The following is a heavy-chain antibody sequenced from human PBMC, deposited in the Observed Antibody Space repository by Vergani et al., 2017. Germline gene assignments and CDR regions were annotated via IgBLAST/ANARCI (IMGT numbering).Heavy chain of an antibody. D-gene: IGHD2-2*01. CDR1: GFTLSSHA. J-gene: IGHJ4*02. CDR2: IWYDGSKE. CDR3: ASSKDPGTFDY. Sequence: QVQLEESGGGVVQPGRSLRLSCAGSGFTLSSHAMHWVRQAPGKGLEWVAFIWYDGSKEYYADSVKGRFTISRDNSKNTLYLQMNNLRAADTAVYYCASSKDPGTFDYWGQGTLVTVSS. V-gene: IGHV3-33*01.